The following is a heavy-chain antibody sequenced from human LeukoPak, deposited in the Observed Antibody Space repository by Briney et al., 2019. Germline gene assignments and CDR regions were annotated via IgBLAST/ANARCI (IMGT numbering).Heavy chain of an antibody. CDR1: GFTFSSYV. Sequence: PGGSLRLSCSASGFTFSSYVMTWVRQAPGKGLVWVSTISGSGGSTYYADSVKGRFTISRDNSKNTLYLQMNSLRAEDTAVYYCAKDPSGSSNCYDYWGQGTLVTVSS. D-gene: IGHD2-15*01. CDR3: AKDPSGSSNCYDY. CDR2: ISGSGGST. J-gene: IGHJ4*02. V-gene: IGHV3-23*01.